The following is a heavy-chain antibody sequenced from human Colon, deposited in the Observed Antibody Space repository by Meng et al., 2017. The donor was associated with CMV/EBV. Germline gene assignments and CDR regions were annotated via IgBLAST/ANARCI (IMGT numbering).Heavy chain of an antibody. CDR1: GYTFSSHA. D-gene: IGHD5-24*01. CDR2: FSRGGENS. J-gene: IGHJ4*02. V-gene: IGHV3-23*01. Sequence: GSGYTFSSHAMSWVRQAPGKGMEWVSGFSRGGENSYYADSVRGRFTISRDISKSTLYLQMDSLRAEDTALYYCAKGSTDGFNGLFDSWGQGALVTVSS. CDR3: AKGSTDGFNGLFDS.